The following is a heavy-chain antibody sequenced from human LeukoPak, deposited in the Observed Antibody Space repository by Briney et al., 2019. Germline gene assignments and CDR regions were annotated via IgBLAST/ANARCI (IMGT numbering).Heavy chain of an antibody. CDR1: GYTFTSYG. CDR3: ARDHIAVAGNAAFDI. J-gene: IGHJ3*02. Sequence: ASVKVSCKCSGYTFTSYGISWVRQAPGQGLEWMGWISAYNGNTNYARKLQGRVTMTTDTSTSTAYMELRSLRSDDTAVYYCARDHIAVAGNAAFDIWGQGTMVTVSS. CDR2: ISAYNGNT. V-gene: IGHV1-18*01. D-gene: IGHD6-19*01.